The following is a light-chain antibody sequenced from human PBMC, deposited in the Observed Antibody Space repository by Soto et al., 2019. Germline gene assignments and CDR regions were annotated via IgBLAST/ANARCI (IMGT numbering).Light chain of an antibody. Sequence: QSALTQPASVSGSPGQSITISCTGASSDVGKYKFVSWYQHHPGKAPKLMIYEGSKRPSGISNRFSGSKSGNTASLTISGLQAEDEADYYCCSYAGTSSVIFGGGTKLTVL. J-gene: IGLJ2*01. CDR1: SSDVGKYKF. CDR3: CSYAGTSSVI. CDR2: EGS. V-gene: IGLV2-23*03.